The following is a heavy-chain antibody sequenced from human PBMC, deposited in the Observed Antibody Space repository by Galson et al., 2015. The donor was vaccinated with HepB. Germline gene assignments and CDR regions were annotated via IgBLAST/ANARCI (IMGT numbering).Heavy chain of an antibody. Sequence: SVKVSCKASGYTFTSYGISWVRQAPGQGLEWMGWISAYNGNTNYAQKLQGRVTMTTDTSTSTAYMELRGLRSDDTAVYYCARRDHDYGDLDYWGQGTLVTVSS. D-gene: IGHD4-17*01. J-gene: IGHJ4*02. V-gene: IGHV1-18*04. CDR2: ISAYNGNT. CDR1: GYTFTSYG. CDR3: ARRDHDYGDLDY.